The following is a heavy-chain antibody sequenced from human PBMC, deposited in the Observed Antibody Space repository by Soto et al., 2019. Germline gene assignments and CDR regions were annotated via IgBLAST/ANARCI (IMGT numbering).Heavy chain of an antibody. CDR2: FDPEDGET. D-gene: IGHD3-10*01. Sequence: ASVKVSCKVSGYTLTESSMHWVRQAPGKGLEWMGGFDPEDGETIYAQKFQGRVTMTEDTSTDTAYMELSSLRSEDTAVYYCATSITMVRGVIITPHVTFDYWGQGTLVTVSS. CDR3: ATSITMVRGVIITPHVTFDY. CDR1: GYTLTESS. J-gene: IGHJ4*02. V-gene: IGHV1-24*01.